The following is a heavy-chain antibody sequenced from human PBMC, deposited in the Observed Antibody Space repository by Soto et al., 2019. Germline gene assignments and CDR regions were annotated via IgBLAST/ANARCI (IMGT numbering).Heavy chain of an antibody. CDR1: GLSFSSSW. CDR2: INAVGSQV. D-gene: IGHD7-27*01. Sequence: EVQLVESGGGLVQPGGSLRLSCDVSGLSFSSSWMCWVRQAPGKGLEWVADINAVGSQVLYAASVMGRFTVSRDNAKKSLFLQMNSLRVEDTAFDYCARDPAWGSLDYWGLGTLVTVSS. CDR3: ARDPAWGSLDY. V-gene: IGHV3-7*01. J-gene: IGHJ4*02.